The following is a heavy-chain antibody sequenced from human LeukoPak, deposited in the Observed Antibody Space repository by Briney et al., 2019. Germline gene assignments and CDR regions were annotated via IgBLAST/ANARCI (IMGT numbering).Heavy chain of an antibody. V-gene: IGHV4-34*01. CDR3: ARPIRGDYAFDI. CDR1: SGSFSGYY. J-gene: IGHJ3*02. Sequence: SETLSLTCAVYSGSFSGYYWSWIRQPPGKGLEWIGEINHSGSTNYNPSLKSRVTISVDTSKNQFSLKLSSVTAADTAVYYCARPIRGDYAFDIWGQGTMVTVSS. D-gene: IGHD3-3*02. CDR2: INHSGST.